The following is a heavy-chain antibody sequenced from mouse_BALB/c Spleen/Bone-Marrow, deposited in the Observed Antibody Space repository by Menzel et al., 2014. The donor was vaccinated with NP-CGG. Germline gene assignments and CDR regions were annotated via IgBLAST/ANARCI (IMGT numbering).Heavy chain of an antibody. V-gene: IGHV3-5*02. D-gene: IGHD2-14*01. J-gene: IGHJ4*01. CDR3: ARAYYRYAMDY. CDR1: GISITTGNYR. Sequence: EVQLQQSGPGLVKPSQTVSLTCTVTGISITTGNYRWSWIRQFPGNKLEWVGFMYYSGTITYNPSLTSRTTITRDTSKNQFFLEMNSLTTEDTATYYCARAYYRYAMDYWGQGTSVTVSS. CDR2: MYYSGTI.